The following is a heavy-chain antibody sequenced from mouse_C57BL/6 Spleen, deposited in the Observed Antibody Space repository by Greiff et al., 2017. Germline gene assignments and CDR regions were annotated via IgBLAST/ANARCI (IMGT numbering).Heavy chain of an antibody. CDR3: ARGTTVVATYYAMDY. V-gene: IGHV1-64*01. CDR1: GYTFTSYW. D-gene: IGHD1-1*01. Sequence: QVQLLQPGAELVKPGASVKLSCKASGYTFTSYWMHWVKQRPGQGLEWIGMIHPNSGSNNYNEKFKSKATLTVDKSSSTAFMQHSSLTSEDSAVSYCARGTTVVATYYAMDYWGQGTTVTVSS. CDR2: IHPNSGSN. J-gene: IGHJ4*01.